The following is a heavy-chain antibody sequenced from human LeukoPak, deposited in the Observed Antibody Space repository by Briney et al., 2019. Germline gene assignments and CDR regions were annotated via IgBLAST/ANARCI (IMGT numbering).Heavy chain of an antibody. D-gene: IGHD3-22*01. J-gene: IGHJ4*02. CDR3: ARDILDYDSSGYFELGNYFDY. CDR1: GYTFTSYG. Sequence: ASVKVSCKTSGYTFTSYGISWVRQAPGQGPECMGWISAYNGNTNYAQKLQGRVTMTTDTSTSTAYMELRSLRSDDTAVYYCARDILDYDSSGYFELGNYFDYWGQGTLVTVSS. V-gene: IGHV1-18*01. CDR2: ISAYNGNT.